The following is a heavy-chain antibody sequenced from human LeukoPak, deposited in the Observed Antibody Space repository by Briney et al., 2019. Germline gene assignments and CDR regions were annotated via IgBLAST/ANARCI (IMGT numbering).Heavy chain of an antibody. CDR2: IRSKAYGGTT. J-gene: IGHJ4*02. Sequence: GGSLRLSCTASGFTFGDYAMSWVRQAPGKGLEWVGFIRSKAYGGTTEYAASVKGGFTISRDDSKSIAYLQMNSLKTEDTAVYYCTRAVEYSGSYVSRDPQYYFDYWGQGTLVTVSS. CDR3: TRAVEYSGSYVSRDPQYYFDY. V-gene: IGHV3-49*04. CDR1: GFTFGDYA. D-gene: IGHD1-26*01.